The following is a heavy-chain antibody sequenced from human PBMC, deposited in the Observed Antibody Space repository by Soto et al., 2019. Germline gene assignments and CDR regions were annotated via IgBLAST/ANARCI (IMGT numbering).Heavy chain of an antibody. CDR3: ARDIPEDFSRLLDYYGMDV. Sequence: PSETLSLTCTVSGGSISSGDYYWSWIRQPPGKGLEWIGYIYYSGSTYYNPSLKSRVTISVDTSKNQFSLKLSSVTAADTAVYYCARDIPEDFSRLLDYYGMDVWGQGTTVTVSS. V-gene: IGHV4-30-4*01. J-gene: IGHJ6*02. CDR2: IYYSGST. CDR1: GGSISSGDYY. D-gene: IGHD3-3*01.